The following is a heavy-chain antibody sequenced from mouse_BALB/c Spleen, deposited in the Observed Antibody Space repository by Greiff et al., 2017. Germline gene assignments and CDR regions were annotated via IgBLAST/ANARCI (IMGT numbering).Heavy chain of an antibody. J-gene: IGHJ3*01. CDR3: NACDCDIRAWLAY. D-gene: IGHD2-4*01. CDR2: IDPENGDT. Sequence: VQLQQSGAELVRPGASVKLSCTASGFNINDYYMHWVKQRPEQGLEWIGWIDPENGDTEYAPKFQGKATMTAATSSNTAYLQLSSLTSEDTAVYYCNACDCDIRAWLAYWGQGTLVTVAS. CDR1: GFNINDYY. V-gene: IGHV14-4*02.